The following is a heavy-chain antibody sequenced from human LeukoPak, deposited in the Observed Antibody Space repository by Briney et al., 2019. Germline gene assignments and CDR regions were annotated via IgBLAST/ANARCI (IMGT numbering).Heavy chain of an antibody. D-gene: IGHD6-13*01. CDR1: GFTFSSYW. CDR3: ARDQGSSVAYYMDV. CDR2: IKQDGSEK. J-gene: IGHJ6*03. V-gene: IGHV3-7*01. Sequence: PGGSLRLSCAASGFTFSSYWMSWVRQAPGKGLEWVANIKQDGSEKYYVDSVKGRFTISRDNAKNSLYLQMNSLRAEDTAVYYCARDQGSSVAYYMDVWGKGTTVTVSS.